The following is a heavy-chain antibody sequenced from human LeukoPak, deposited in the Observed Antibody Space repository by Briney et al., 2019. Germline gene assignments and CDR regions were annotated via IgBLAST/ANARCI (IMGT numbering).Heavy chain of an antibody. CDR1: GFTFDDYA. V-gene: IGHV3-9*03. D-gene: IGHD5-24*01. CDR2: ISWNSGNK. Sequence: GGSLRLSCAASGFTFDDYAMHWVRQAPGKGLEWVSGISWNSGNKGYADSVKGRFTISRDNAKNSLFLQMNSLRAEDMALYYCAKGGGMGWLQQYYFDYWGQGILVTVSS. J-gene: IGHJ4*02. CDR3: AKGGGMGWLQQYYFDY.